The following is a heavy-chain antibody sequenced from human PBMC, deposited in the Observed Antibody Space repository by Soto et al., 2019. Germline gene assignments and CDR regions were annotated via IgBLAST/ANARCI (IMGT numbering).Heavy chain of an antibody. D-gene: IGHD6-13*01. CDR3: ASFRMGSSPLRGYYGMDV. V-gene: IGHV1-18*01. CDR1: AYTFTSYG. J-gene: IGHJ6*02. Sequence: SVKVSCKASAYTFTSYGISLVRQAPGQGLEWMGWISAYNGNTNYAQKLQGRVTMTTDTSTSTAYMELRSLRSDDTAVYYCASFRMGSSPLRGYYGMDVWGQGTTVTVSS. CDR2: ISAYNGNT.